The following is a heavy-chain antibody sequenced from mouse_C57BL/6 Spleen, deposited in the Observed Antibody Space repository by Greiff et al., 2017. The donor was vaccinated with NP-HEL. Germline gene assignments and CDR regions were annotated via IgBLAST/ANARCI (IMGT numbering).Heavy chain of an antibody. CDR2: IYPRSGNT. D-gene: IGHD2-4*01. V-gene: IGHV1-81*01. Sequence: QVQLQQSGAELARPGASVKLSCKASGYTFTSYGISWVKQRPGQGLEWIGEIYPRSGNTYYNEKFKGKATLTADKSSSTAYMELRSLTSEDSAVYFCARVLYYDYDGSYYAMDYWGQGTSVTVSS. J-gene: IGHJ4*01. CDR1: GYTFTSYG. CDR3: ARVLYYDYDGSYYAMDY.